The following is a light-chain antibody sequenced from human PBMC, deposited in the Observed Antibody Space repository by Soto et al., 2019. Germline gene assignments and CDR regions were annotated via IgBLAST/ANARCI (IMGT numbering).Light chain of an antibody. V-gene: IGKV3-15*01. Sequence: EIVITQSPATLSLSPGERATLSCMASQSVSSNLAWYQQKPGQAPRLLIYGASTRATGIPARFSGSGSGTEFTLTISSLQSEDFAVYYCQQYNNWPPWKFGQGTKV. J-gene: IGKJ1*01. CDR1: QSVSSN. CDR3: QQYNNWPPWK. CDR2: GAS.